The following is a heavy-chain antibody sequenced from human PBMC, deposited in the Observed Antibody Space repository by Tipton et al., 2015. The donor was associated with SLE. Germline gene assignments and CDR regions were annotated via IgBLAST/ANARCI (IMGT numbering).Heavy chain of an antibody. J-gene: IGHJ6*02. Sequence: GLVKPSETLSLTCSISGGSISDYFWSWIRQAPGKGPEWIGHMSDSGNTNYNPSLKSRVTISVDTYKNQFSLKLSSVTAADTAVYYCARGVLSSSGTLDGMDVWGQVTTVTVSS. D-gene: IGHD6-13*01. CDR1: GGSISDYF. CDR2: MSDSGNT. CDR3: ARGVLSSSGTLDGMDV. V-gene: IGHV4-59*01.